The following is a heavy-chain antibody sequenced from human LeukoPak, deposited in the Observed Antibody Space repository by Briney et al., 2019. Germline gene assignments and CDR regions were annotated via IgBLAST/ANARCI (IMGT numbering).Heavy chain of an antibody. V-gene: IGHV1-8*01. Sequence: GASVKVSCKASGYTFTSYDINWVRQATGQGLEWMGWMNPDSGNTGYAQKFQGRVTMTRNASISTAYMELSSLRSEDTAMYYCARGVRYSSSWYLFAAFDIWGQGTMVTVSS. J-gene: IGHJ3*02. CDR3: ARGVRYSSSWYLFAAFDI. D-gene: IGHD6-13*01. CDR2: MNPDSGNT. CDR1: GYTFTSYD.